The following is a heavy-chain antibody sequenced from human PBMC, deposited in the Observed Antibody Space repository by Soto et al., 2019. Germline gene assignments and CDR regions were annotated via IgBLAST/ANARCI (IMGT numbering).Heavy chain of an antibody. CDR2: IYYSGST. J-gene: IGHJ4*02. D-gene: IGHD2-15*01. CDR1: GCSISSYY. V-gene: IGHV4-59*01. Sequence: SETLSLTCTFSGCSISSYYWILIRQPPGKGLEWIGYIYYSGSTNYNPSLKSRVTISVDTSKNQFSLKLSSVTAADTAVYYCAREYCSGGSCYRYYFDYWGQGTLVTVSS. CDR3: AREYCSGGSCYRYYFDY.